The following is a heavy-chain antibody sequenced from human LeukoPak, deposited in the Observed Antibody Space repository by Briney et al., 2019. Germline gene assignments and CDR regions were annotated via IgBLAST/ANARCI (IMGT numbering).Heavy chain of an antibody. D-gene: IGHD2-21*02. V-gene: IGHV3-11*04. J-gene: IGHJ4*02. Sequence: GGSLRLSCAASGFTFSDNNMSWIRQAPGKRLEWISYISTDGLTINYADSVKGRFTISRDNAKNSLYLQMNSLRAEDTAVYYCAREEVVTALIDYWGQGALVTVSS. CDR3: AREEVVTALIDY. CDR1: GFTFSDNN. CDR2: ISTDGLTI.